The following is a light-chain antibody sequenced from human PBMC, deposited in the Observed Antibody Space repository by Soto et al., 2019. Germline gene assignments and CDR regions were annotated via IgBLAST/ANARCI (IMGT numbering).Light chain of an antibody. CDR1: SSNIGSNF. CDR2: YNN. V-gene: IGLV1-51*01. J-gene: IGLJ3*02. Sequence: QSVLTQPPSVSAAPGQQVTISCYGSSSNIGSNFVSWYQQLPGTAPKLLIYYNNKRSSGIPDRFSGSKSGTSATLDITGLQTGDEAYYYCGTWDSSLSAVVFGGVTKLTVL. CDR3: GTWDSSLSAVV.